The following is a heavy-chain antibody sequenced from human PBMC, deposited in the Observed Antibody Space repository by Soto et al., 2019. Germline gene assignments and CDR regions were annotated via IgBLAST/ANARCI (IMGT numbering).Heavy chain of an antibody. V-gene: IGHV1-8*01. J-gene: IGHJ4*02. CDR2: MSPNGGNT. D-gene: IGHD3-16*01. CDR1: GYTFTSFD. CDR3: ARGAGDLSY. Sequence: QVQLVQSGPEVKKPGASVKVSCKVSGYTFTSFDINWVRQATGQGPEWMGWMSPNGGNTGYAQKFQGRVTMTSDTSTSTADIESRGLRLEASAVYYCARGAGDLSYWGQGTPVAVSA.